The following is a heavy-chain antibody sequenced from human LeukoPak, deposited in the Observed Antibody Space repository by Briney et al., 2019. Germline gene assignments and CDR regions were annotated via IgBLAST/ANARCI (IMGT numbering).Heavy chain of an antibody. J-gene: IGHJ4*02. CDR2: IWYDASNK. CDR3: ARDRYGANSPFDY. CDR1: GFTFSNYG. V-gene: IGHV3-33*01. D-gene: IGHD4-23*01. Sequence: PGRSLRLSCAASGFTFSNYGMHWVRQAQGKGLEWVAVIWYDASNKYYADSVKGRFTISRDNSKNTLYLQMNSLRAEDTAVYYCARDRYGANSPFDYWGQGTLVTVSS.